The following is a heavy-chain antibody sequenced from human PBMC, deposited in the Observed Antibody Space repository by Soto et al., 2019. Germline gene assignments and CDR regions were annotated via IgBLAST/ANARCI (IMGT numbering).Heavy chain of an antibody. V-gene: IGHV2-26*01. CDR3: ALIKDFSRTDCYLASFDP. J-gene: IGHJ5*02. CDR1: GLSLSNGKLG. D-gene: IGHD2-2*01. CDR2: IFSSDDK. Sequence: QVTLRESGPVLVKPTETLTLTCTVSGLSLSNGKLGVSWIRQPPGKALEWLAHIFSSDDKSYSTSLRSRLTISQDPSRSQVVLTMTNLDPMDSATYYCALIKDFSRTDCYLASFDPWGQGTLVTVSS.